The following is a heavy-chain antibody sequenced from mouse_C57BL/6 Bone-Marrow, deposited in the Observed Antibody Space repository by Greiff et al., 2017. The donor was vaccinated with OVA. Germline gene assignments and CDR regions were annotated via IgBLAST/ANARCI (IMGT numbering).Heavy chain of an antibody. J-gene: IGHJ2*01. V-gene: IGHV1-50*01. CDR1: GYTFTSYW. Sequence: QVQLQQPGAELVKPGASVKLSCKASGYTFTSYWMQWVKQRPGQGLEWIGEIDPSDSYTNYNQKFKGKATLTVDPSSSTAYMQLSSLTSEDSAVYYCARGGLYDGYYLDYWGQGTTLTVSS. CDR3: ARGGLYDGYYLDY. CDR2: IDPSDSYT. D-gene: IGHD2-3*01.